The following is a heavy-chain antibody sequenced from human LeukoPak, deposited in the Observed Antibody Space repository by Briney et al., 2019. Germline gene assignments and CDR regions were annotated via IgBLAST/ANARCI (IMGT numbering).Heavy chain of an antibody. D-gene: IGHD3-10*01. CDR2: INHSGST. Sequence: SETLSLTCAVYGGSFSGYYWSWIRQPPGKGLEWIGEINHSGSTNYNPSLKSRVTISVDTSKNQFSLQLNSVTPEDTAVYYCAREGWFGEPPSHWFDPWGQGTLVTVSS. V-gene: IGHV4-34*01. CDR1: GGSFSGYY. J-gene: IGHJ5*02. CDR3: AREGWFGEPPSHWFDP.